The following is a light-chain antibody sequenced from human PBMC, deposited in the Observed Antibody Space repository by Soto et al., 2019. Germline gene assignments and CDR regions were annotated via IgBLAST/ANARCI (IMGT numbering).Light chain of an antibody. CDR1: QSVSNNY. Sequence: EVVLTQSPGTLSLSPGESATLACRASQSVSNNYFAWYQQKPGQAPRLLILASSDRATGIPDRFSGSGSGTYFTLTISRLEPDDFAVYYCQQYGSSPPYTFGQGTKLEIK. J-gene: IGKJ2*01. V-gene: IGKV3-20*01. CDR3: QQYGSSPPYT. CDR2: ASS.